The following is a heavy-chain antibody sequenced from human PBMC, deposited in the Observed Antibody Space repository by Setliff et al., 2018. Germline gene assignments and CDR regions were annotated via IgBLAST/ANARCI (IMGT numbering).Heavy chain of an antibody. Sequence: GESLKLSCKGSGYSFSNFWINWVRQLPGKGLEWMGRIEPTDSYTNYSPSFQGHVTISIDKSITTAYLHWSSLKASDTAMYYCTRGGYDSGVWGQGTLVTVSS. J-gene: IGHJ4*02. V-gene: IGHV5-10-1*01. CDR2: IEPTDSYT. D-gene: IGHD6-25*01. CDR3: TRGGYDSGV. CDR1: GYSFSNFW.